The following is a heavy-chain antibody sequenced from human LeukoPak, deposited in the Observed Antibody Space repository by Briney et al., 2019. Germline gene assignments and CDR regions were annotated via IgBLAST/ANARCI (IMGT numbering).Heavy chain of an antibody. CDR2: INPNSGGT. Sequence: ASVKVSCKASGYTFTGYYMHWVRQAPGQGLEWMGWINPNSGGTNYAQKFKGWDTMTSDTSISTAYMELSRLRSDSTAVYYCAVGNQVYFDYWGQGTLVTVSS. CDR3: AVGNQVYFDY. J-gene: IGHJ4*02. CDR1: GYTFTGYY. V-gene: IGHV1-2*04. D-gene: IGHD7-27*01.